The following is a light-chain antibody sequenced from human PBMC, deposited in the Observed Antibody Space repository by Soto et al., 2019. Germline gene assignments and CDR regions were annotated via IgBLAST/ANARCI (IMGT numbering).Light chain of an antibody. J-gene: IGKJ5*01. CDR2: GAS. CDR1: QSVSSN. Sequence: EIVMTHSPATLSVSPGEIATLSCRASQSVSSNLAWYQQKPGQAPRLLIYGASTRATGIPDRFSGTGSGTDFTLTISRLEPEDFAVYYCQQYGSSPYTFGLGTRLEIK. V-gene: IGKV3-20*01. CDR3: QQYGSSPYT.